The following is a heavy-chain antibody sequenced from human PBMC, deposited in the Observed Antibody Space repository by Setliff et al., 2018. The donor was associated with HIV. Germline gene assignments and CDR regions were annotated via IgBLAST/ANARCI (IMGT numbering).Heavy chain of an antibody. D-gene: IGHD3-9*01. Sequence: GSLRLSCAASGFTFSSCSMNWVRQAPGKGLEWVSYISSSSSTRYYADSVKGRFTISRDNAKNSLYLQMHSLRAEDTAVYYCAREGYNVLRYFDWLSAERLDFWGQGTLVTVSS. CDR3: AREGYNVLRYFDWLSAERLDF. CDR1: GFTFSSCS. J-gene: IGHJ4*02. CDR2: ISSSSSTR. V-gene: IGHV3-48*01.